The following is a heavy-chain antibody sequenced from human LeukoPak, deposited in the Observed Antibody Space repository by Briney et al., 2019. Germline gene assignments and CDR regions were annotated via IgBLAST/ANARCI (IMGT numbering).Heavy chain of an antibody. CDR2: INPNSGGT. CDR1: GYTFTGYY. CDR3: ARDPPRLPRNTAVLSIRTNYDY. Sequence: ASVKVSCKASGYTFTGYYMHWVRQAPGQGLEWMGWINPNSGGTNYAQKFQGRVTMTRDTSISTAYMELSRLRSDDTAVYYCARDPPRLPRNTAVLSIRTNYDYWGQGTLVTVSS. V-gene: IGHV1-2*02. J-gene: IGHJ4*02. D-gene: IGHD5-18*01.